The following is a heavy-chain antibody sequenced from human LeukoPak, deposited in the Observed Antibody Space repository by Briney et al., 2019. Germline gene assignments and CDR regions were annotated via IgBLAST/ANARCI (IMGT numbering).Heavy chain of an antibody. Sequence: GGSLRLSCAASGFTFTKYAMSGVRQAPGKGLEWVSVISSGSHSTYYADSVKGRLTISRDNSKNRLYLQMNSLRVEDTAVYYCAKSFSSGWNYFDCWGQGTLVTVSS. CDR1: GFTFTKYA. CDR2: ISSGSHST. CDR3: AKSFSSGWNYFDC. J-gene: IGHJ4*02. V-gene: IGHV3-23*01. D-gene: IGHD6-19*01.